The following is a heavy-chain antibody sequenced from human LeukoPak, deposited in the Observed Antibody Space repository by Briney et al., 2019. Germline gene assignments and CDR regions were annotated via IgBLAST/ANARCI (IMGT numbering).Heavy chain of an antibody. CDR2: ISYDGRNK. D-gene: IGHD1-26*01. CDR3: ARGGGGSYYHLLDY. V-gene: IGHV3-30*04. J-gene: IGHJ4*02. CDR1: GFTFSNYA. Sequence: GGSLRLSCAASGFTFSNYAMNWVRQAPGKGLEWVAVISYDGRNKYYADSVKGRFTISRDNAKNSLYLQMNSLRAEDTAVYYCARGGGGSYYHLLDYWGQGTLVTVSS.